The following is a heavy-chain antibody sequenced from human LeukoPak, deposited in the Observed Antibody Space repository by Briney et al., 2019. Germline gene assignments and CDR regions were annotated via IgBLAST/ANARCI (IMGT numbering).Heavy chain of an antibody. D-gene: IGHD3-3*01. CDR3: ASHDFWSGYSMGV. Sequence: GSLRLSCAASGFTFSGYEMNWVRQAPGKGLEWVSYISSSGKTIYYTDSVKGRFTISRDNAKNSLYLQMNSLRAEDTAVYYCASHDFWSGYSMGVWGKGTTVTISS. V-gene: IGHV3-48*03. CDR2: ISSSGKTI. CDR1: GFTFSGYE. J-gene: IGHJ6*03.